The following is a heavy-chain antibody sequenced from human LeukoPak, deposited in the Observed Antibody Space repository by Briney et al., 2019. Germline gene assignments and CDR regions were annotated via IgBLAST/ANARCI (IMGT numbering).Heavy chain of an antibody. Sequence: SETLSLTCAVYGGSFSGYYWSWIRQPPGKGLEWIGEINHSGSTNYNPPLKSRVTISVDTSKNQFSLKLSSVTAADTAVYYCARRLSGSYGFDYWGQGTLVTVSS. CDR3: ARRLSGSYGFDY. J-gene: IGHJ4*02. CDR2: INHSGST. D-gene: IGHD1-26*01. CDR1: GGSFSGYY. V-gene: IGHV4-34*01.